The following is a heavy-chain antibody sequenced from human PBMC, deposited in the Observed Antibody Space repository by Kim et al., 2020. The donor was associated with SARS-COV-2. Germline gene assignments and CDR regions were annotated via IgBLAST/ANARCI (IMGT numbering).Heavy chain of an antibody. CDR1: GYTFTSYA. CDR2: INTNTGNP. CDR3: ARGDCSSTSCRPYYFDY. Sequence: ASVKVSCKASGYTFTSYAMNWVRQAPGQGLEWMGWINTNTGNPTYAQGFTGRFVFSLDTSVSTAYLQISSLKAEDTAVYYCARGDCSSTSCRPYYFDYWGQGTLVTVSS. D-gene: IGHD2-2*01. V-gene: IGHV7-4-1*02. J-gene: IGHJ4*02.